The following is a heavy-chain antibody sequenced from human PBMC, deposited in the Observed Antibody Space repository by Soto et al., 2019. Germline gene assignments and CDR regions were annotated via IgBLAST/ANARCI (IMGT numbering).Heavy chain of an antibody. CDR2: VGGSGEST. CDR3: AGVDFNFKNPSGARSYGYPA. V-gene: IGHV3-23*01. J-gene: IGHJ6*02. D-gene: IGHD5-18*01. CDR1: GFTFSTYT. Sequence: GGSLRLSCAASGFTFSTYTMTWVRQAPGKGLERVSAVGGSGESTYYADSVKGRFTISRDNSKNTLYVQMHSLRAEDTAIYYCAGVDFNFKNPSGARSYGYPAWGQGTTVTVSS.